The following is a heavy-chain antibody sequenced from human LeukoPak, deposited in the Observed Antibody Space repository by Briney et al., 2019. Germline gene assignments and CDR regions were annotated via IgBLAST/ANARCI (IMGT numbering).Heavy chain of an antibody. CDR1: GFTFSTYA. V-gene: IGHV3-23*01. CDR3: ARDGYNLFDY. CDR2: ISGSGGST. D-gene: IGHD5-12*01. Sequence: GGSLRLSCAASGFTFSTYAMSWVRQAPGKGLEWVSGISGSGGSTYYADSVKGRFTISRDNSKNTLYLQMNSLRAEDTAVYYCARDGYNLFDYWGQGTLVTVSS. J-gene: IGHJ4*02.